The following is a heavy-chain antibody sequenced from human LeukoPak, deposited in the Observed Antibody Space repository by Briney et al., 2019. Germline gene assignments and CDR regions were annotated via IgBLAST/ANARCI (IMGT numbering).Heavy chain of an antibody. CDR2: INPNSGGT. V-gene: IGHV1-2*02. J-gene: IGHJ5*02. CDR3: AREVRYSSGWAPFHWLDP. D-gene: IGHD6-19*01. CDR1: GYTFTGYY. Sequence: GASVKVSCKASGYTFTGYYMHWVRQAPGQGLEWMGWINPNSGGTNYAQKFQGRVTMTRDTSISTAYMELSRLRSDDTAVYYCAREVRYSSGWAPFHWLDPWGQGTLVTVPS.